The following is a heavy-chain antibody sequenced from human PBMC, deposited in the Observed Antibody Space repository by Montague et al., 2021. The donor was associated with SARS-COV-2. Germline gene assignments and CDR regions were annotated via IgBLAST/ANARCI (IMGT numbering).Heavy chain of an antibody. Sequence: SETLSLTCTVSGGSISTYYWSWIRQPPGKGLEWIGYIYYSWSTNYSPSLKSRVTISVDTSKNQFSLKLSYVTAADTAVYYCARAGYNAHQNYWDFDLWGHGTLVTVSS. CDR1: GGSISTYY. CDR2: IYYSWST. V-gene: IGHV4-59*12. J-gene: IGHJ2*01. CDR3: ARAGYNAHQNYWDFDL. D-gene: IGHD5-24*01.